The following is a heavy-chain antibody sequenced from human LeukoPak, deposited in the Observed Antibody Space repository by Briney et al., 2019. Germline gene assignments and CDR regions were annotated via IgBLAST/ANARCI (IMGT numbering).Heavy chain of an antibody. CDR3: AKDPLGYSYGFGAFDI. CDR1: GFTFSSYG. Sequence: GGSLRLSCAASGFTFSSYGMHWVRQAPGKGLEWVAFIRYDGSNKYYADSVKGRFTISRDNSKNTLYLQMNSLRAEDTAVYYCAKDPLGYSYGFGAFDIWGQGTMVTVSP. J-gene: IGHJ3*02. CDR2: IRYDGSNK. D-gene: IGHD5-18*01. V-gene: IGHV3-30*02.